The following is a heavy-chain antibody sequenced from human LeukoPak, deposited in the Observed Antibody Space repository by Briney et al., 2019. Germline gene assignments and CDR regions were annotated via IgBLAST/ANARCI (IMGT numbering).Heavy chain of an antibody. CDR1: GYTFTGYY. CDR2: INPNSGGT. CDR3: ARDTYYYDSGVDY. Sequence: GASVKVSCKASGYTFTGYYMHWVRQAPRQGLEWMGWINPNSGGTNYAQKFQGRVTMTRDTSISTAYMELSRLRSDDTAVYYCARDTYYYDSGVDYWGQGTLVTVSS. V-gene: IGHV1-2*02. J-gene: IGHJ4*02. D-gene: IGHD3-22*01.